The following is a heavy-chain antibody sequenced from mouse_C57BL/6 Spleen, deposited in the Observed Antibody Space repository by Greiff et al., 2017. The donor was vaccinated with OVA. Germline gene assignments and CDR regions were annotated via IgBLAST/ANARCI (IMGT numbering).Heavy chain of an antibody. CDR3: ARGDSSGYWFDY. V-gene: IGHV1-69*01. CDR1: GYTFTSYW. Sequence: QVQLQQPGAELVMPGASVKLSCKASGYTFTSYWMHWVKQRPGQGLEWIGEIDPSDSYTNYNQKFKGKSTLTVDKSSSTAYMQLSSLTAEDSAVYYCARGDSSGYWFDYWGQGTLVTVSA. D-gene: IGHD3-2*02. CDR2: IDPSDSYT. J-gene: IGHJ3*01.